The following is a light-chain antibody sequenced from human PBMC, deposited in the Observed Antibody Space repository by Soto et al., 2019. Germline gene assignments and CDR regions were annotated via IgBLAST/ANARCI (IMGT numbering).Light chain of an antibody. CDR1: QSVSSN. J-gene: IGKJ4*01. V-gene: IGKV3D-15*01. Sequence: EIVMTQSPATLSVSPGERATLSCRASQSVSSNLAWYQQKPGQAPRLLIYGASTRVTGIPDRFSGSGSGTDFTLTISNLEPEDFAVYYCQQHISWPLTFGGGTKVDIK. CDR2: GAS. CDR3: QQHISWPLT.